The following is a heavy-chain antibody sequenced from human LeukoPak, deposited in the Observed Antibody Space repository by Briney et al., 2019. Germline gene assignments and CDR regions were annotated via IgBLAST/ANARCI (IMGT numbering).Heavy chain of an antibody. CDR2: INQDENHK. Sequence: GGSLRLSCAASGFTFSPYWMTWVRQAPGQRLEWVASINQDENHKHYVASVKGRFTISRDNAKNSLFLQMSSLRAEDTAVYYCAKGTMIVGIDYWGQGTLVTVSS. CDR3: AKGTMIVGIDY. J-gene: IGHJ4*02. V-gene: IGHV3-7*01. CDR1: GFTFSPYW. D-gene: IGHD3-22*01.